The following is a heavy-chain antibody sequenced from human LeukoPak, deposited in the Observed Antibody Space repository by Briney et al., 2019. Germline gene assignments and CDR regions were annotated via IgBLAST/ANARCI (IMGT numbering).Heavy chain of an antibody. Sequence: SETLSLTCTVSGASISSYYWSWIRQPPGKGLEWVGGSTNYNPSLKSRVTISVDTSKNQFSLKLSSVTAADTAVYYCARDHKIFGQQLMYNWFDPWGQGTLVTVSS. J-gene: IGHJ5*02. CDR1: GASISSYY. CDR2: GST. CDR3: ARDHKIFGQQLMYNWFDP. D-gene: IGHD6-13*01. V-gene: IGHV4-59*01.